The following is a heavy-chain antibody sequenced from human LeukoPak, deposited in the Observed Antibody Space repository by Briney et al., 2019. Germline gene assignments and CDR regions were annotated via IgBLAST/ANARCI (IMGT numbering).Heavy chain of an antibody. CDR3: ARAYYDILTGYSMDV. Sequence: SETLSLTCAVYGGSFSGYYWSWIRQPPGKGLEWIGEINHSGSTNYNPSLKGRVTISVDTSKNQFSLKLSSVTAADTAVYYCARAYYDILTGYSMDVWGQGTTVTVSS. CDR2: INHSGST. D-gene: IGHD3-9*01. V-gene: IGHV4-34*01. J-gene: IGHJ6*02. CDR1: GGSFSGYY.